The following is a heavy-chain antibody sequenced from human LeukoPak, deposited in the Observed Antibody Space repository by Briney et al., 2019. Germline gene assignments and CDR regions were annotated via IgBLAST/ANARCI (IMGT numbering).Heavy chain of an antibody. CDR2: ISSSSSYI. CDR3: ARGTMFPYYFDY. V-gene: IGHV3-21*01. CDR1: GFTFSSYE. J-gene: IGHJ4*02. Sequence: GGSLRLSCVGFGFTFSSYEMNWVRQAPGKGLEWVSFISSSSSYIYYADSVKGRFTISRDNAKNSLYLQMNSLRAEDTAVYYCARGTMFPYYFDYWGQGSLVTVSS. D-gene: IGHD3-10*02.